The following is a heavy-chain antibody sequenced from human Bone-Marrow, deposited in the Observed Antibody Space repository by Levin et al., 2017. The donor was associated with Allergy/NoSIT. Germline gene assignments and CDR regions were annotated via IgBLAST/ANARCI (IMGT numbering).Heavy chain of an antibody. Sequence: PGGSLRLSCAASGFTFSSYWMSWVRQAPGKGLEWVANIKQDGSEKYYVDSVKGRFTISRDNAKNSLYLQMNSLRAEDTAVYYCARVSIRRSRYRNTFIPSYSGSYGDAFDIWGQGTMVTVSS. CDR2: IKQDGSEK. V-gene: IGHV3-7*03. CDR3: ARVSIRRSRYRNTFIPSYSGSYGDAFDI. D-gene: IGHD1-26*01. J-gene: IGHJ3*02. CDR1: GFTFSSYW.